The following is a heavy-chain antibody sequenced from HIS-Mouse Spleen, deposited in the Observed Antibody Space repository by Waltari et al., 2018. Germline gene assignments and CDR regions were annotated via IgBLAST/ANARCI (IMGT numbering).Heavy chain of an antibody. CDR2: FDPADGET. D-gene: IGHD6-13*01. CDR3: ATIGQQLEALDY. V-gene: IGHV1-24*01. J-gene: IGHJ4*02. Sequence: QVQLVQSGAEVKKPGASVKVSCKVSGYTLTELSMHWVRQAPGKGLEWMGGFDPADGETIYAQKVQGRVTMTEETSTDTAYMELSSLRSEDTAVYYCATIGQQLEALDYWGQGTLVTVSS. CDR1: GYTLTELS.